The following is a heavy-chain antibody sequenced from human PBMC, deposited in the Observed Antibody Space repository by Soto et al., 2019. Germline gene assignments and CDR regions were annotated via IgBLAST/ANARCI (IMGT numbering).Heavy chain of an antibody. Sequence: GGSLRLSCAASGFTFSSYSMNWVRQAPGKGLEWVSYISSSSSTIYYADSVKGRFTISRDNAKNSLYLQMNSLRDEDTAGYYCARGGSYYYDSSGYRDYYFDYWGQGTLVTVSS. CDR2: ISSSSSTI. D-gene: IGHD3-22*01. J-gene: IGHJ4*02. CDR1: GFTFSSYS. V-gene: IGHV3-48*02. CDR3: ARGGSYYYDSSGYRDYYFDY.